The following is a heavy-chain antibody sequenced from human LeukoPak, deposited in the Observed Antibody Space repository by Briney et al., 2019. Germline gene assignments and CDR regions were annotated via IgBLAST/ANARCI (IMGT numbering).Heavy chain of an antibody. V-gene: IGHV1-69*13. CDR2: IIPIFGTA. CDR1: GGTFSSYG. J-gene: IGHJ3*02. Sequence: SVKVSCKASGGTFSSYGISWVRQAPGQGLEWMGGIIPIFGTANYAQKFQGRVTITADESTSTAYMELSSLRSEDTAVYFCARDRVVGLGLDNAFDIWGQGTVVTVSS. CDR3: ARDRVVGLGLDNAFDI. D-gene: IGHD2-15*01.